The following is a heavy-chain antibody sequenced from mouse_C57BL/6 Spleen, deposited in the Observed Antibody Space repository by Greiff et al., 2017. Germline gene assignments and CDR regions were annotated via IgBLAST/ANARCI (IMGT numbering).Heavy chain of an antibody. CDR2: IDPSDSYT. CDR3: ARRKRDYGSSYAYFDV. Sequence: QVQLQQSGAELVKPGASVKLSCKASGYTFTSYWMQWVKQRPGQGLEWIGEIDPSDSYTNYNQKFKGKATLTVDTSSSTAYMQLSSLTSEDSAVYYCARRKRDYGSSYAYFDVWGTGTTVTVSS. D-gene: IGHD1-1*01. CDR1: GYTFTSYW. J-gene: IGHJ1*03. V-gene: IGHV1-50*01.